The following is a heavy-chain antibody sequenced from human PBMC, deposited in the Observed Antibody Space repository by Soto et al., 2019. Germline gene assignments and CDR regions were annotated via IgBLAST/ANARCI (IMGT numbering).Heavy chain of an antibody. V-gene: IGHV4-4*02. D-gene: IGHD3-22*01. Sequence: QVQLQESGPGLVKPSGTLSLTCAVSGGSVSSSNWWSWVRQPPGKGLEWIGEINHSGSTNYNPSLKSRVTISVVRSKNPFSLRLSPVTAADTAVYYCASLQSYYYDSTGYDAFDMWGQGTMVTVSS. CDR2: INHSGST. CDR1: GGSVSSSNW. CDR3: ASLQSYYYDSTGYDAFDM. J-gene: IGHJ3*02.